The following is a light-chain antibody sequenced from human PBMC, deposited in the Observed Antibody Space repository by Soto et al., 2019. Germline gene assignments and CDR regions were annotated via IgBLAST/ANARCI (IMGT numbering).Light chain of an antibody. CDR1: GRYVVGYTY. CDR2: DVS. Sequence: QSALTQPASVSGSPGQSITISCTGTGRYVVGYTYVSVYNQHPGKAHKHMIYDVSNRPSGVSNRFSGSKSGNTASLTISGLLAEDDADYYCKSYTRTSPYAFGSGT. CDR3: KSYTRTSPYA. V-gene: IGLV2-14*01. J-gene: IGLJ1*01.